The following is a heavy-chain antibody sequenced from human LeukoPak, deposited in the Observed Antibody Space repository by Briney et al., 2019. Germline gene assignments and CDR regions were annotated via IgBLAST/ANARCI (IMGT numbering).Heavy chain of an antibody. CDR1: GGPFSRYA. Sequence: ASVKVSCKASGGPFSRYAISWVRQAPGQGLEGMGGIIPIFGTANFAQKFQGRVTITTHDSTSTAYMELSSLGSEDTAVYYCARVSDDGCRSGWYWFDPWGQGTLVSVSS. D-gene: IGHD6-19*01. CDR3: ARVSDDGCRSGWYWFDP. J-gene: IGHJ5*02. V-gene: IGHV1-69*05. CDR2: IIPIFGTA.